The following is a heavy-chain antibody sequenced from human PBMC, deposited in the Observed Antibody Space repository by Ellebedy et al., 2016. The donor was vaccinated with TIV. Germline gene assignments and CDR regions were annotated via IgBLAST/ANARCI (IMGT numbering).Heavy chain of an antibody. J-gene: IGHJ6*02. V-gene: IGHV3-21*04. D-gene: IGHD2-2*01. Sequence: PGGSLRLSCAASEFTFSSYSMNWVRQAPGKGLEWVSSISSSSSYIYYGDSVKGRFTISRDNAKNSLYLQMNSLRAEDTAVYFCTRGKARTGYQYGMDLWGQGTTVTVSS. CDR2: ISSSSSYI. CDR1: EFTFSSYS. CDR3: TRGKARTGYQYGMDL.